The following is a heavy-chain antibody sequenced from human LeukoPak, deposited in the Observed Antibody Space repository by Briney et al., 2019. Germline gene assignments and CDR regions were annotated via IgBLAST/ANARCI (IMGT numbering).Heavy chain of an antibody. J-gene: IGHJ4*02. V-gene: IGHV3-23*01. CDR1: GGTFSSYA. CDR2: ISGSGGST. CDR3: AKNLYYDILAD. Sequence: GGTLRLSCAASGGTFSSYAMSWVRQAPGKGLEWVSAISGSGGSTYYADSVKGRFTISRDNSKNTLYLQMNSLRAEDTAVYYCAKNLYYDILADWGQGTLVTVSS. D-gene: IGHD3-9*01.